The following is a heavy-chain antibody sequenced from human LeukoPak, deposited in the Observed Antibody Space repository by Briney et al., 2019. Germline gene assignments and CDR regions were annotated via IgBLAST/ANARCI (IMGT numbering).Heavy chain of an antibody. J-gene: IGHJ4*02. CDR3: AKGAYDYIEMGYFDY. V-gene: IGHV3-23*01. CDR1: GFSLTNFA. CDR2: IIGSSGDT. D-gene: IGHD5-12*01. Sequence: PGRSLRLSCTASGFSLTNFAMSWVRQAPGKGLEWVSLIIGSSGDTFYADSVKGRFTISRDNSKNRLYLQMNSLRAEDTALYYCAKGAYDYIEMGYFDYWGQGTLVTVSS.